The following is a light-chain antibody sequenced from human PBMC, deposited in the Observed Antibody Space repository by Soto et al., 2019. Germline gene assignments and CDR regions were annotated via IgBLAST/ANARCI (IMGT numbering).Light chain of an antibody. CDR1: QTISSNY. J-gene: IGKJ1*01. CDR2: GTS. V-gene: IGKV3-20*01. Sequence: EIVVTQSPGTLSVSPGERATLSGRASQTISSNYLVWYQQKPGQPPSLLIYGTSCRATCIPDRFSGSGSGTYFTLTIRRLEPEDSAIYYCQQYVSRTFGQGTTLDIK. CDR3: QQYVSRT.